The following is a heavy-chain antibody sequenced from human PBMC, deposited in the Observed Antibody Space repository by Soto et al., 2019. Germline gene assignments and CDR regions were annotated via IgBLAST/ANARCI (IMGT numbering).Heavy chain of an antibody. CDR3: ARVFRRIKGYNGSGSYYMVYYYYGMDV. Sequence: PGGSLRLSCAASGFTVSSNYMSWVRQAPGKGLEWVSVIYSGGSTYYADSVKGRFTISRDNSKNTLYLQMNSLRAEDTAVYYCARVFRRIKGYNGSGSYYMVYYYYGMDVWGQGTTVTVSS. D-gene: IGHD3-10*01. V-gene: IGHV3-66*01. CDR2: IYSGGST. CDR1: GFTVSSNY. J-gene: IGHJ6*02.